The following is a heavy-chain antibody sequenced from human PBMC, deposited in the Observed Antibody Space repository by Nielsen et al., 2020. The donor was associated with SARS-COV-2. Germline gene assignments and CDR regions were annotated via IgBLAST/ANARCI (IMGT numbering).Heavy chain of an antibody. CDR2: IYYSGSV. CDR1: GGSLSSRNYY. D-gene: IGHD2-2*01. Sequence: SETLSLTCTVSGGSLSSRNYYWGWIRQPPGKGLEWIGTIYYSGSVSYNPSLRSRVTISVDTSKKHFSLKLTPVTAADTAVYFCARGDIAVVPAAMFRGDDAFDIWGQGTRVRVSS. V-gene: IGHV4-39*02. CDR3: ARGDIAVVPAAMFRGDDAFDI. J-gene: IGHJ3*02.